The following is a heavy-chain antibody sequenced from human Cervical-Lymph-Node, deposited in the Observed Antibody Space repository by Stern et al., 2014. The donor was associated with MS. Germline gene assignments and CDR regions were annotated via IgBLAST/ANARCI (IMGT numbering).Heavy chain of an antibody. CDR3: ARIFGGNFDN. D-gene: IGHD4-23*01. J-gene: IGHJ4*02. CDR2: IVHSGST. CDR1: GGSISSGDYS. V-gene: IGHV4-30-2*01. Sequence: QLQLQESGSGLVKPSQTLSLTCAVSGGSISSGDYSWSWIRQPPGKSLEWIGYIVHSGSTYYNPSLKSRVSISVDRSKTQFSLKLSSVTAADTAMYYCARIFGGNFDNWGQGTLVTVSS.